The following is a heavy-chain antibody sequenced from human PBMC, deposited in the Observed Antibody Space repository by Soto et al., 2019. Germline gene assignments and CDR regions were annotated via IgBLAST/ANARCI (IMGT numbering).Heavy chain of an antibody. D-gene: IGHD1-26*01. V-gene: IGHV3-23*01. CDR1: GFTFSSYA. J-gene: IGHJ6*02. Sequence: GGSLRLSCAASGFTFSSYAMSWVRQAPGKGLEWVSVISGSGGSTYYADSVKGRFTISRDNSKNTLYLQMNSLRAEDTAVYYCARDGLWGMDVWGQGTTVTVSS. CDR2: ISGSGGST. CDR3: ARDGLWGMDV.